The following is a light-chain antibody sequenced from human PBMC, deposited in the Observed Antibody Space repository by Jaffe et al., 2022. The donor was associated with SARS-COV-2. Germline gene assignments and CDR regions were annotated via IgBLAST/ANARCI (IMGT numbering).Light chain of an antibody. J-gene: IGKJ2*01. CDR3: QQDYNWYT. CDR2: GAS. Sequence: EIVMTQSPATLSLSPGERATLSCRASQSVSSSYLSWYQQKPGQAPRLLIYGASTRATGIPARFSGSGSGTDFTLTISSLQPEDFAVYYCQQDYNWYTFGQGTKLEIK. V-gene: IGKV3D-7*01. CDR1: QSVSSSY.